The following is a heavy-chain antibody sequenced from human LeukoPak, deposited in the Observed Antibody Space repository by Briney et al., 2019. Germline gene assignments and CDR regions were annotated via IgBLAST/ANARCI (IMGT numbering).Heavy chain of an antibody. Sequence: PGGSLRLSCAASGFTFDDYGMSWVRQAPGKGLEWVSGINWNGGSTGYADPVKGRFTISRDNAKNSLYLQMNSLRAEDTALYYCARLRGTDYYYYMDVWGKGTTVTVSS. CDR2: INWNGGST. CDR3: ARLRGTDYYYYMDV. J-gene: IGHJ6*03. D-gene: IGHD3-10*01. CDR1: GFTFDDYG. V-gene: IGHV3-20*04.